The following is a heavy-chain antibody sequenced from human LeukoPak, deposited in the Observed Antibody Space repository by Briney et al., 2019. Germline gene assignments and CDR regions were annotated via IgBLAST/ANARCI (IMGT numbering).Heavy chain of an antibody. J-gene: IGHJ4*02. Sequence: SVKVSCKASGGTFSSYAISWVRQAPGQGLEWMGRIIPIFGIANYAQKFQGRVTITADKSTSTAYMELSSLRSEDTAVYYCAREGTTYYFDYWGQGTLATVSS. CDR2: IIPIFGIA. CDR3: AREGTTYYFDY. V-gene: IGHV1-69*04. CDR1: GGTFSSYA. D-gene: IGHD1-7*01.